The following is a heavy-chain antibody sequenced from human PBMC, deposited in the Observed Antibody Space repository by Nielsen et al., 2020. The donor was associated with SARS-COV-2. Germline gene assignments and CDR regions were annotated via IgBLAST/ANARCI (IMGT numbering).Heavy chain of an antibody. CDR2: IYYSGTT. J-gene: IGHJ6*02. CDR3: ATEREHLSLVLGYYYKSGMDV. Sequence: SETLSLTCTVSAGSISSEIYYWGWMRQPPGKGLEWIGNIYYSGTTHYNPSLKSRVTISLDTSKNQFSLKLSSVTAADTAVYFCATEREHLSLVLGYYYKSGMDVWGQGTTVTVS. V-gene: IGHV4-39*07. D-gene: IGHD2-15*01. CDR1: AGSISSEIYY.